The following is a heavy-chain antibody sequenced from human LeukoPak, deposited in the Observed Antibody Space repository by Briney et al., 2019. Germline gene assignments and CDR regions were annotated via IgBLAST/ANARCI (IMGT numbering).Heavy chain of an antibody. CDR1: GYTFTSYG. D-gene: IGHD6-19*01. CDR3: ARDRDKGYSSGWPYYDY. V-gene: IGHV1-18*01. J-gene: IGHJ4*02. Sequence: ASVKVSCKASGYTFTSYGISWVRQAPEQGLEWMGWISAYNGNTNYAQKLQGRVTMTTDTSTSTAYMELRSLRSDDTAVYYCARDRDKGYSSGWPYYDYWGQGTLVTVSS. CDR2: ISAYNGNT.